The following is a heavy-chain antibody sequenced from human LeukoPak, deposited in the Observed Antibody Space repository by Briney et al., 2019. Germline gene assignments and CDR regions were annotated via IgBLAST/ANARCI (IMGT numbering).Heavy chain of an antibody. D-gene: IGHD3-10*01. Sequence: GGSLRLSCAASGFTFSNYYTSWIRQAPGKGLEWVSYISSSGSTIYYADSVKGRFTISRDNAKNSLYLQMNSLRAEDTAVYYCARVATMDPYYYYYAMDVWGQGTTVTVSS. J-gene: IGHJ6*02. CDR2: ISSSGSTI. CDR3: ARVATMDPYYYYYAMDV. CDR1: GFTFSNYY. V-gene: IGHV3-11*01.